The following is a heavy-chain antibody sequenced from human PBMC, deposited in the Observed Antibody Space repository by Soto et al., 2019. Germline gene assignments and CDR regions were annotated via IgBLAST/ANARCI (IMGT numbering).Heavy chain of an antibody. CDR3: ARARVYATGPLDL. D-gene: IGHD6-13*01. J-gene: IGHJ5*02. CDR1: GFTFTSYT. V-gene: IGHV3-21*06. CDR2: ISSSSDYT. Sequence: LRLSCAASGFTFTSYTMNWVRQAPAKGLEWVSSISSSSDYTYYADSMKGRVTISRDNAKNSLFLDMKSLTGEDTAVYYCARARVYATGPLDLWGQGTLVTVSS.